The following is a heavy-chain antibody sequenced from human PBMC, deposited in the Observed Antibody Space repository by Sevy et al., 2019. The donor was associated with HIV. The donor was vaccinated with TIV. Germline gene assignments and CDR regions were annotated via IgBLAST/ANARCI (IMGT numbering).Heavy chain of an antibody. CDR1: GFLFSSYE. CDR2: IRQSGSST. D-gene: IGHD4-17*01. V-gene: IGHV3-48*03. Sequence: GGSLRLSCAPSGFLFSSYEMSWVRQAPGKGLEWVSHIRQSGSSTYYSDSVKGRFTISRDNAENSLYLQMNSLRVEDTAVYYCARDLPPSATTVAHFDYWGQGTLVTVSS. CDR3: ARDLPPSATTVAHFDY. J-gene: IGHJ4*02.